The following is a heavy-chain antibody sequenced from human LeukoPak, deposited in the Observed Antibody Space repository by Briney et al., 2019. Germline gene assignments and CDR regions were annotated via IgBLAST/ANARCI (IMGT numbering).Heavy chain of an antibody. V-gene: IGHV3-23*01. Sequence: GGSLRLSCAGSGFTFSNYAMSWVRQAPGKGLEWVSGISSSGGTTNYVDSVKGRFTISRDDSKKTLYPQMNSLRAEDTAVYYCAKVVITALYRYHYMDVWGKRTTFTVSS. CDR3: AKVVITALYRYHYMDV. D-gene: IGHD1-14*01. CDR1: GFTFSNYA. CDR2: ISSSGGTT. J-gene: IGHJ6*03.